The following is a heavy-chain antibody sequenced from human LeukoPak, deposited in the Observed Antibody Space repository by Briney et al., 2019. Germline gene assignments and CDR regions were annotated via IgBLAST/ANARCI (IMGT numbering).Heavy chain of an antibody. J-gene: IGHJ5*02. CDR2: ISAYNGNT. V-gene: IGHV1-18*01. D-gene: IGHD6-19*01. CDR3: AREDSSGWYPNWFDP. Sequence: GASVKVSCKASGYTFTSYGISWVRQAPGQGLEWMGWISAYNGNTNYAQKLQGRVTMTTDTSTSTAYMELRSLRSADTAVYYCAREDSSGWYPNWFDPWGKGTLVTVSS. CDR1: GYTFTSYG.